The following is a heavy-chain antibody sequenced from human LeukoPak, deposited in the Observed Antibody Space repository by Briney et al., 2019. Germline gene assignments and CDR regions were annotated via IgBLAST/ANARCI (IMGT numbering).Heavy chain of an antibody. CDR2: INHSGST. V-gene: IGHV4-34*01. CDR1: GGSFSGYY. CDR3: ARRKIGYCSGGSCFHGGFDY. J-gene: IGHJ4*02. D-gene: IGHD2-15*01. Sequence: TSETLSLTCAVYGGSFSGYYWSWIRQPPGKGLEWIGEINHSGSTNYNPSLKSRVTISVDTSKNQFSLKLSSVTAADTAVYYCARRKIGYCSGGSCFHGGFDYWGQGTLVTVSS.